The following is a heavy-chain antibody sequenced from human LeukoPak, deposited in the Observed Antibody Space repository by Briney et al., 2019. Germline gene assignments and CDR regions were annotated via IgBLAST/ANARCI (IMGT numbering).Heavy chain of an antibody. V-gene: IGHV3-23*01. D-gene: IGHD3-3*01. CDR3: ADSSFFWSAYSKFDD. CDR1: GVALNRHF. CDR2: IGDVGDRE. Sequence: PGGSLRLSCIASGVALNRHFLSWVRQAPGKGLERVSSIGDVGDREHYADSVKGRFTISRDNSKNTLFLQLNSLGAEDTATYYCADSSFFWSAYSKFDDWGQGTLVTVSS. J-gene: IGHJ4*02.